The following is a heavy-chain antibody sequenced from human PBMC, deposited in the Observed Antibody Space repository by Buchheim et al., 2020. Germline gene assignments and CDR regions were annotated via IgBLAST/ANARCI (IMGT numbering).Heavy chain of an antibody. Sequence: EVQLVESGGGLVQPGGSLRLSCAASGFTFSSYEMNWVRQAPGKGLEWVSYISSSGSTIYYADSVKGRFTISRDNAKNSLYLQMNSLRAEDTAVYYCARDGYNYDFWSGYSPVGYFDLWGRGTL. D-gene: IGHD3-3*01. J-gene: IGHJ2*01. CDR2: ISSSGSTI. V-gene: IGHV3-48*03. CDR3: ARDGYNYDFWSGYSPVGYFDL. CDR1: GFTFSSYE.